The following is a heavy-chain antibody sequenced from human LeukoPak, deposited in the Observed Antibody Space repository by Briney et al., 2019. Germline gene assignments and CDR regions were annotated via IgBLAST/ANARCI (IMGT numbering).Heavy chain of an antibody. V-gene: IGHV3-48*02. CDR2: ISSSSSTI. Sequence: PGGSLTLTCAASGFTFSSYSMNWVRQAPGKGLEWVSYISSSSSTIYYADSVKGRFTISRDNAKNSLYLQMNSLRDEDTAVYYCARVERITMIVVMRYWGQGTLVTVSS. CDR3: ARVERITMIVVMRY. J-gene: IGHJ4*02. D-gene: IGHD3-22*01. CDR1: GFTFSSYS.